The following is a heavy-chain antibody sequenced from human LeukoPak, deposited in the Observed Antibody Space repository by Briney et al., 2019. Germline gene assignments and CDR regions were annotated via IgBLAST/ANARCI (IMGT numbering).Heavy chain of an antibody. CDR2: ISSAGDRT. Sequence: GGSLRRSCVGSGFIFSSYDMGWVRQAPGKGLEWVSSISSAGDRTYYEDSVKGRFTISRDNAKNTMYLQMNSLRAEDTAVYYCARGESLAFDVWGQGTMVTVSS. CDR3: ARGESLAFDV. J-gene: IGHJ3*01. CDR1: GFIFSSYD. V-gene: IGHV3-23*01.